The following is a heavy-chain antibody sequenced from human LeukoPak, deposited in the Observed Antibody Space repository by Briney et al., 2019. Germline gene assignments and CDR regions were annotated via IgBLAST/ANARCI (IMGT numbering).Heavy chain of an antibody. J-gene: IGHJ4*02. V-gene: IGHV3-23*01. D-gene: IGHD2-2*01. CDR3: AKVRSTSCYVFDY. CDR1: GFTFSSSA. CDR2: ISGSGGST. Sequence: GGSLRLSCAASGFTFSSSAMSWVRQAPGKGREWVSAISGSGGSTYYADSVKGRFTISRDNSKNTLYLQMNSLRAEDTAVYYCAKVRSTSCYVFDYWGQGTLVTVSS.